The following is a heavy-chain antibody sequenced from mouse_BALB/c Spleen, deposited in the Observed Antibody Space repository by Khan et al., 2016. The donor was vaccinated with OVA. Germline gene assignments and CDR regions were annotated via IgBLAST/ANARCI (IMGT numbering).Heavy chain of an antibody. CDR1: GYTFNSYW. Sequence: QVQLQQSGAELVRPGASVKLSCKASGYTFNSYWMNWVKQRPEQGLEWIGRIDPYDSETPYNQKFKDKAILTVDTSSSKAYMQLSSLRSEASAVYCCARNPYAYRGQVTLVTVSA. J-gene: IGHJ3*01. CDR2: IDPYDSET. CDR3: ARNPYAY. V-gene: IGHV1-74*01.